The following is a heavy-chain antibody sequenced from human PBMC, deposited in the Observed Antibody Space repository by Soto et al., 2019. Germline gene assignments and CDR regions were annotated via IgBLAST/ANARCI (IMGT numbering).Heavy chain of an antibody. V-gene: IGHV4-30-4*01. D-gene: IGHD3-9*01. CDR2: IYYSGNT. CDR1: GGSIINGDYY. Sequence: QVQLQESGPGLVKPSQTLSLTCTVSGGSIINGDYYWSWIRQPPGKGLEWIGYIYYSGNTYYNPSLKSRVMISVDTSKNQFSLNLSSVTAADTAVYYCASGYYDILTGRDTKYYFDYWGQGALVTVSS. J-gene: IGHJ4*02. CDR3: ASGYYDILTGRDTKYYFDY.